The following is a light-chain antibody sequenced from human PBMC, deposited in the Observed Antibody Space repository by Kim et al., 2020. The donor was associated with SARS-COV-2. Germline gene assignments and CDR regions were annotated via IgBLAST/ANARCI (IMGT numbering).Light chain of an antibody. J-gene: IGLJ3*02. CDR2: QDS. Sequence: YELTQPPSVSVSPGQTASITCSGDKLGDKYACWYQQKPGQSPVLVIYQDSKRPSGIPERFSGSNSGNTATLTISGTQAMDEADYYCQAWDSSTGGIWVFGGGTQLTVL. V-gene: IGLV3-1*01. CDR3: QAWDSSTGGIWV. CDR1: KLGDKY.